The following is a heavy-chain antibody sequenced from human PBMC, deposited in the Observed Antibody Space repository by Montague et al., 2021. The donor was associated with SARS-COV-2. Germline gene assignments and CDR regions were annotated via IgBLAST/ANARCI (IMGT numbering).Heavy chain of an antibody. CDR2: IWYDGSSK. V-gene: IGHV3-33*01. D-gene: IGHD3-10*01. J-gene: IGHJ4*02. Sequence: RRLSCSASGFTFSSYGMHWVRQAPGKGLEWVAVIWYDGSSKYYADSVKGRFTISRDNSKNTLYLQMNSLRAEDTAVYYCARERGNDYGDYWGQGTLVTVSS. CDR3: ARERGNDYGDY. CDR1: GFTFSSYG.